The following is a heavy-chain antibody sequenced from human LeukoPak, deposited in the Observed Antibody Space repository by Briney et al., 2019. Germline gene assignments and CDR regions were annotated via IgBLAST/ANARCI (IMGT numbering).Heavy chain of an antibody. CDR2: INPNSGDT. Sequence: ASAKVSCKASGYTFTGDYIHWVRQAPGQGLEWMGWINPNSGDTNYAQTFQGRVTMTRDTSISTAYMELSRLRSDDTAVYYCARDPYGSGSRRKIFAYWGQGTLVTVSS. D-gene: IGHD3-10*01. V-gene: IGHV1-2*02. J-gene: IGHJ4*02. CDR3: ARDPYGSGSRRKIFAY. CDR1: GYTFTGDY.